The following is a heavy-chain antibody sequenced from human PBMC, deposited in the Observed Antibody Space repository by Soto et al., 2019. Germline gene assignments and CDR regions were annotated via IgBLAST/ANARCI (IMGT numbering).Heavy chain of an antibody. V-gene: IGHV1-18*01. CDR2: ISAYNGNT. D-gene: IGHD5-18*01. J-gene: IGHJ4*02. Sequence: ASVKVSCKASGYTFTSYGISWLRQAPGQGLEWMGWISAYNGNTSYAQKLQGRVTMTTDTSTSTAYMELRSLRSDDTAVYYCARDVDTAMVHLPYDYWGQGTLVTVPT. CDR1: GYTFTSYG. CDR3: ARDVDTAMVHLPYDY.